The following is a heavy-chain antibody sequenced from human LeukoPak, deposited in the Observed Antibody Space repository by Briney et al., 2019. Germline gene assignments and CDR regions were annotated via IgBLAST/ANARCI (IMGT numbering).Heavy chain of an antibody. V-gene: IGHV3-9*01. CDR3: ARGVKSAIGKWNYVWFDP. D-gene: IGHD1-7*01. CDR2: ISWNSNSI. CDR1: GFTFDDYS. Sequence: HPGGSLRLSCAASGFTFDDYSMHWVRQAPGKGLEWVSSISWNSNSIDYADSVKGRFTISRDNAKNSLYLQMNGLRAEDTAVYYCARGVKSAIGKWNYVWFDPWGPGTLVTVSS. J-gene: IGHJ5*02.